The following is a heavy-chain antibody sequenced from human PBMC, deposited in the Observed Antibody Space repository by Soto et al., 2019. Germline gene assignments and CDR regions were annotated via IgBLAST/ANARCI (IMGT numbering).Heavy chain of an antibody. Sequence: KQSQTLSLTCTVPGGSISSGGYYWSWIRQHPGKGLEWIGYIYYSGSTYYNPSLKSRVTISVDTSKNQFSLKLSSVTAADTAVYYCERYSSSYDFDYWGQGTLVTVSS. CDR1: GGSISSGGYY. D-gene: IGHD6-6*01. CDR3: ERYSSSYDFDY. V-gene: IGHV4-31*03. J-gene: IGHJ4*02. CDR2: IYYSGST.